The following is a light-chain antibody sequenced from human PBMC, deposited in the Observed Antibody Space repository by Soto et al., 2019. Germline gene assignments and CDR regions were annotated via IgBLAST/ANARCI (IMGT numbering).Light chain of an antibody. CDR2: RVS. V-gene: IGKV3-20*01. CDR1: QAFDTY. J-gene: IGKJ3*01. Sequence: EILLTQSPGTLSLSPGDRATLSCRASQAFDTYLAWYQQKPGQAPRLLIYRVSSRATGIPDRFSGSGSGTDFTLTISRLEPEDSAVYYCQYYAESPGSFGPGTKVDIK. CDR3: QYYAESPGS.